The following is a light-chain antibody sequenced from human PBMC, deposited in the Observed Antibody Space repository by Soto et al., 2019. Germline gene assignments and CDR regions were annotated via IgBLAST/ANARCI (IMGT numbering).Light chain of an antibody. Sequence: EILVTQSPATLSLSPGETATLSCRASQSVGSDLAWYQQRAGQAPRLLIYGTSLRATGIPARFRGSGSGTDFTLTISSLQSEEFSLYYCQQYITWTFGQGTKVEI. CDR3: QQYITWT. V-gene: IGKV3-15*01. CDR2: GTS. J-gene: IGKJ1*01. CDR1: QSVGSD.